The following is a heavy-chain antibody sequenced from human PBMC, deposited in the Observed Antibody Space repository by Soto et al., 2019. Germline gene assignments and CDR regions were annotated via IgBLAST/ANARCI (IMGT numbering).Heavy chain of an antibody. D-gene: IGHD6-13*01. CDR2: ISAYNGNT. J-gene: IGHJ4*02. V-gene: IGHV1-18*01. CDR1: GYTFTNYG. CDR3: ARTDSRPQDFDY. Sequence: QVQLVKSGAEVKKPGASVKVSCKASGYTFTNYGITWVRQAPGQGLEWMGWISAYNGNTNYAQKLQGRVTMTTYTSTSTAYMELRSLRSDDTAVYYCARTDSRPQDFDYWGQGTLVTVSS.